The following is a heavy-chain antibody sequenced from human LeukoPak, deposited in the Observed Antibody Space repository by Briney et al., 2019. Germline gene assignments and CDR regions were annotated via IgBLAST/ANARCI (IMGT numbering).Heavy chain of an antibody. Sequence: PGGSLRLSCAASGFTFSESWMTWVRQVPGQGLEWVAHINHEGGGIQYVDSVKGRFTISRDNAKGSVYLQINSPRAEDTAIYHCATYINWVAGDVWGQGTTVIVSS. CDR2: INHEGGGI. CDR3: ATYINWVAGDV. D-gene: IGHD1-1*01. J-gene: IGHJ6*02. V-gene: IGHV3-7*01. CDR1: GFTFSESW.